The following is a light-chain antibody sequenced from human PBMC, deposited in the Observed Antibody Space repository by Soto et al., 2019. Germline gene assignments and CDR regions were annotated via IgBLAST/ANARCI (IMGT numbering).Light chain of an antibody. Sequence: QSALTQPPSASGSPGQSVTISCTGTKNDIGVYDFVSWYQHHPGKAPRLIIYEVSNRPSGVSHRFSGSKSGNTASLTISGLQAEDEADYYCTSKTSSTTPLFVFGTGTKVTVL. V-gene: IGLV2-14*01. CDR1: KNDIGVYDF. J-gene: IGLJ1*01. CDR3: TSKTSSTTPLFV. CDR2: EVS.